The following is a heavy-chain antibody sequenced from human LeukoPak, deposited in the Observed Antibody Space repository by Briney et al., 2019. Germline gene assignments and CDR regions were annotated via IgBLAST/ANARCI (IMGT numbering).Heavy chain of an antibody. CDR3: AKDGQYQLLRGDAFDI. CDR2: IRYDGSNK. V-gene: IGHV3-30*02. J-gene: IGHJ3*02. CDR1: GFTFSSYG. Sequence: GGSLRLSCAASGFTFSSYGMHWVRQAPGKGLEWVAFIRYDGSNKYYADSVKGRLTISRDNSKNTLYLQMNSLRAEDTAVYYCAKDGQYQLLRGDAFDIWGQGTMVTVSS. D-gene: IGHD2-2*01.